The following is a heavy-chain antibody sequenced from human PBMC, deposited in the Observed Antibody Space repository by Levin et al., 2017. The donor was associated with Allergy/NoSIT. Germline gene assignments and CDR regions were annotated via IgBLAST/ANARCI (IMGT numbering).Heavy chain of an antibody. CDR2: LKQDGSDK. J-gene: IGHJ4*02. V-gene: IGHV3-7*01. CDR3: AREGGYIDYPHGRAGVDY. CDR1: GFTFSNYW. Sequence: LSLTCAASGFTFSNYWMSWVRQAPGKGLEWVANLKQDGSDKYYVDSVEGRFTISRDNAKNSLYLQMNSLRAEDTAVYYCAREGGYIDYPHGRAGVDYWGQGTLVTVSS. D-gene: IGHD4-11*01.